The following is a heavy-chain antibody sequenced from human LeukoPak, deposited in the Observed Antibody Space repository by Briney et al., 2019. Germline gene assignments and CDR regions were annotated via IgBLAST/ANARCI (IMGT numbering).Heavy chain of an antibody. J-gene: IGHJ3*02. CDR2: ISYDGSNK. Sequence: LGGSLRLSCAASGFTFSSYGMHWVRQAPGKGLEWVAAISYDGSNKFYADSVKGRFTISRDNSKNTLYLQMNSLRAEDTAVYYCAKGYCGGDCYDAFDIWGQGTMVTVSS. D-gene: IGHD2-21*02. V-gene: IGHV3-30*18. CDR1: GFTFSSYG. CDR3: AKGYCGGDCYDAFDI.